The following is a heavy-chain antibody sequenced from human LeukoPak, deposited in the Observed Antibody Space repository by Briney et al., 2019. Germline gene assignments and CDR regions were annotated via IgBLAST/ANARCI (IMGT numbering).Heavy chain of an antibody. CDR1: GFTFSSYG. Sequence: HSGRSLRLSCAASGFTFSSYGMNWVRQAPGKGLEWVAFIWYDGSNKYYADSVKGRFTISRDNSKNTLYLQMNSLRAEDTAVYYCARAFGTYYYDSSGYPRWFDPWGQGTLVTVSS. D-gene: IGHD3-22*01. V-gene: IGHV3-33*01. CDR2: IWYDGSNK. CDR3: ARAFGTYYYDSSGYPRWFDP. J-gene: IGHJ5*02.